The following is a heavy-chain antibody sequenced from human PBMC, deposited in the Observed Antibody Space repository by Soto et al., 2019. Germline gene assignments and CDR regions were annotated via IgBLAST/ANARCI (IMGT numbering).Heavy chain of an antibody. V-gene: IGHV2-5*02. D-gene: IGHD6-19*01. CDR2: IYWDDDK. CDR1: GFSLSTSGVG. Sequence: XGPTRVNATQTLTLTCTFSGFSLSTSGVGVGWIRQPPGKALEWLALIYWDDDKRYSPSLKSRLTITKDTSKNQVVLTMTNMDPVDTATYYCAHLIAVAGNNWFDPWGQGTLVTVSS. J-gene: IGHJ5*02. CDR3: AHLIAVAGNNWFDP.